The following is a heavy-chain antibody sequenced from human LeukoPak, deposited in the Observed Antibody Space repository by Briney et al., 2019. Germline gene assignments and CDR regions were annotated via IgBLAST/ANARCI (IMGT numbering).Heavy chain of an antibody. Sequence: GASVKVSCKASGGTFSSYAISWVRQAPGQGLEWMGGIIPIFGTANYAQKFQGRVTITADESTSTAYMELSSLRSEDTAVYYCARCLITMVRGVYYYMDVWGKGTTVTISS. CDR1: GGTFSSYA. D-gene: IGHD3-10*01. V-gene: IGHV1-69*13. J-gene: IGHJ6*03. CDR2: IIPIFGTA. CDR3: ARCLITMVRGVYYYMDV.